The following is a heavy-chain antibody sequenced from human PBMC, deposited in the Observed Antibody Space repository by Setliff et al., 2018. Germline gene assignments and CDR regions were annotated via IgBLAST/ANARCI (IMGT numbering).Heavy chain of an antibody. CDR3: ASARPHFGVVIRSPPDY. CDR2: INTNTGNP. Sequence: ASVKVSCKASGYTFTSYAMNWVRQAPGQGLEWMGWINTNTGNPTYAQGFTGRFVFSLDTSVSTAYLQISSLKAEDTAVYYCASARPHFGVVIRSPPDYWGQGALVTVSS. D-gene: IGHD3-3*01. J-gene: IGHJ4*02. V-gene: IGHV7-4-1*02. CDR1: GYTFTSYA.